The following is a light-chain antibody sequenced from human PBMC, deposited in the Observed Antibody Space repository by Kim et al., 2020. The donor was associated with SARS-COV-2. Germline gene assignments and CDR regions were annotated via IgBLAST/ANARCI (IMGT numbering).Light chain of an antibody. J-gene: IGKJ4*01. CDR2: GAS. CDR3: HQYNEWPLT. V-gene: IGKV3-15*01. CDR1: QSVSSN. Sequence: EILMTQSPATLSVSPGERGTLSCRASQSVSSNLAWYQQKPGQAPRLLIYGASTRATEIPARFSGSGSGTEFTLTISSLQSEDFAIYYCHQYNEWPLTFGGGTKVEIK.